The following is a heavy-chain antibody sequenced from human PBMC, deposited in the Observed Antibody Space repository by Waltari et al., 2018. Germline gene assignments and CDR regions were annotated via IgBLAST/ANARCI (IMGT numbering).Heavy chain of an antibody. J-gene: IGHJ4*02. D-gene: IGHD3-22*01. CDR3: AREPYDSSGIFDY. CDR1: GGTFSSYA. Sequence: QVQLVQSGAAVKKPGSSVQVSCKASGGTFSSYAIRWVRQAPGQGLEWMGRIIPIFGTANYAQKFQGRVTITADKSTSTAYMELSSLRSEDTAVYYCAREPYDSSGIFDYWGQGTLVTVSS. CDR2: IIPIFGTA. V-gene: IGHV1-69*08.